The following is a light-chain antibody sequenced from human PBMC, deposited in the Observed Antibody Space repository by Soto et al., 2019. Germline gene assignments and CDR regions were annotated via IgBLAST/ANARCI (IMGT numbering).Light chain of an antibody. J-gene: IGKJ1*01. V-gene: IGKV1-5*01. Sequence: DIQMTQSPSTLSASVGDRVTITCRASQSIGNWLAWYQQKPGKAPKLLIYDASSLESGVPSRFSGSGSGTEFTLTISSLQPDDFATDYCQQYNSYSSTFGHGTKVEVK. CDR1: QSIGNW. CDR3: QQYNSYSST. CDR2: DAS.